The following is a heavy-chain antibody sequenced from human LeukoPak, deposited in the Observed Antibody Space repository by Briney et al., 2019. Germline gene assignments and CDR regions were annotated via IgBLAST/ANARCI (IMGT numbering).Heavy chain of an antibody. D-gene: IGHD3-10*01. Sequence: PGGSLRLSCEGSGFGFSSYWMTWVRQSPGKGPEWVANIKQDESERYTVDSVKGRFTISRDNAKNSVYLHMNSLRAEDTALYYCARLSAYYYGSFFYYYMDVWGKGTTVTVSS. J-gene: IGHJ6*03. CDR2: IKQDESER. CDR3: ARLSAYYYGSFFYYYMDV. CDR1: GFGFSSYW. V-gene: IGHV3-7*01.